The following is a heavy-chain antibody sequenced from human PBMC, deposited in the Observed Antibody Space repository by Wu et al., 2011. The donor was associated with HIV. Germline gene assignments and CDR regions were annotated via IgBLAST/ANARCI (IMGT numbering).Heavy chain of an antibody. J-gene: IGHJ4*02. CDR3: ATGGFFDGSGSYSH. Sequence: QVQLVQSGAEVKKPGASVKVSCKASGYTFTSYYMHWVRQAPGQGLEWMGRINPSGGSTNNAQKFQGRVTITADTSTDTAFLELSRLRSEDTAVYYCATGGFFDGSGSYSHWGQGTLVTVSS. D-gene: IGHD3-10*01. CDR1: GYTFTSYY. V-gene: IGHV1-46*01. CDR2: INPSGGST.